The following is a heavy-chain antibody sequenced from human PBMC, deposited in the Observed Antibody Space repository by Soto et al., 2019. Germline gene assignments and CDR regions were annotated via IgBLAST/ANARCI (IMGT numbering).Heavy chain of an antibody. Sequence: EVQLVESGGGLVQPGGSLRLSCAASGFTFSSYWMSWVRQAPGKGLEWVANIKQDGSEKYYVDSVKGRFTISRDNDKNSLYLQMNSLRAEDTAVYYCARGGHYECWSGYNGMDVWGQGTTVTVSS. CDR1: GFTFSSYW. D-gene: IGHD3-3*01. J-gene: IGHJ6*02. CDR2: IKQDGSEK. V-gene: IGHV3-7*01. CDR3: ARGGHYECWSGYNGMDV.